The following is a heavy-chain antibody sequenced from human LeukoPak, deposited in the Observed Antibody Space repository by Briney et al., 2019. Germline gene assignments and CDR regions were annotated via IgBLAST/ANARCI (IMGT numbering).Heavy chain of an antibody. Sequence: GGSLRLSCAASGFTFSSYGMHWVRQAPGKGLEWVAVIWYDGSNKYYADSVKGRFTISRDNSKNTLYLQMNSLRAEDTAVYYCARSVLLAPDDYWGQGTLVTVSS. CDR2: IWYDGSNK. J-gene: IGHJ4*02. CDR1: GFTFSSYG. D-gene: IGHD3-3*01. V-gene: IGHV3-33*01. CDR3: ARSVLLAPDDY.